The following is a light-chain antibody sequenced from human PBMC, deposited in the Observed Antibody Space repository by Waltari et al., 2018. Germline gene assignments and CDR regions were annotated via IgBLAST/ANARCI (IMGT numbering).Light chain of an antibody. V-gene: IGLV3-1*01. Sequence: SYELTQPPSVSVSPGQTASITCSGDNLGDKSDCWYKQRPGQSPVLLIYQNDKRPSRIPERFSGSNSGNTATLTIGGTQPMDEADYYCQAWDGSTGVFGTGTKVTVL. CDR3: QAWDGSTGV. CDR2: QND. CDR1: NLGDKS. J-gene: IGLJ1*01.